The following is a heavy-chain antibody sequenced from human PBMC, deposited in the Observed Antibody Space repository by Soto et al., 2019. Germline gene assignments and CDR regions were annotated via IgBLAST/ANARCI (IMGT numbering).Heavy chain of an antibody. CDR3: AKDLTRQLAYWLDP. D-gene: IGHD6-6*01. V-gene: IGHV1-2*02. Sequence: ASVKVSFKASGFSFTGYYIHWLRQAPGQGLEWMGWINAHSGGTEYAQKFQGRVTLTRDKSIATAYLTLTSLTSDDTALYYCAKDLTRQLAYWLDPWGQGTQVTVSS. J-gene: IGHJ5*02. CDR2: INAHSGGT. CDR1: GFSFTGYY.